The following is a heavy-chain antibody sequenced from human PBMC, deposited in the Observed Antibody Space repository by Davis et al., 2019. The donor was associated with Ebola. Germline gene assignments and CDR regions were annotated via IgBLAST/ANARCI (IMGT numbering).Heavy chain of an antibody. V-gene: IGHV5-51*01. CDR2: IYPGDSET. Sequence: GESLKISCKASGYSFTNYWIGWVRQMPGEGLEWMGIIYPGDSETRYNPSFQGQVTISADKSIGTAYLQWSSLKASDTAMYYCARHPAISGYYYYMDVWGKGTTVTVSS. J-gene: IGHJ6*03. D-gene: IGHD3-10*01. CDR1: GYSFTNYW. CDR3: ARHPAISGYYYYMDV.